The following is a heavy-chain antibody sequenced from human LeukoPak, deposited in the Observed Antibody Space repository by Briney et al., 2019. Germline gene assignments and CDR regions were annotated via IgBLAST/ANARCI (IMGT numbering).Heavy chain of an antibody. Sequence: TGGSLRLSCAASGFTFSSYFMNWVHQAPGKGLEWLAHISSSSSTIYYADSVKGRFTISRDNTKKSLYLQMNSLRAEDTAVYYCARGEYYLDYWGQGTLVTVSS. CDR2: ISSSSSTI. CDR3: ARGEYYLDY. V-gene: IGHV3-48*01. J-gene: IGHJ4*02. CDR1: GFTFSSYF.